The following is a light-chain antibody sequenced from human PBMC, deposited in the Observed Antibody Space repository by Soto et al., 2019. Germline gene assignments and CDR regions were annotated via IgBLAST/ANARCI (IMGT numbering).Light chain of an antibody. V-gene: IGLV3-1*01. Sequence: SYELTQPPSVSVSPGQTASITCSGDKLGDKYACWYQQKPGQSPVLVIYQDSKRPSGIPERFSGSNSGNTATLTISGTQAMDEADYYCQAWDSSTAFVVFGGGTKLTVI. CDR3: QAWDSSTAFVV. CDR1: KLGDKY. J-gene: IGLJ2*01. CDR2: QDS.